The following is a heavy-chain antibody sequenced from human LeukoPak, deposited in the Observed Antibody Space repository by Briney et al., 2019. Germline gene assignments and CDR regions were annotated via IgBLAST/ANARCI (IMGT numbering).Heavy chain of an antibody. V-gene: IGHV1-2*02. D-gene: IGHD6-13*01. CDR3: ARDRIRIAAAGSVGY. Sequence: ASVTVSCRASGYTFTGYYMHWVRQAPGQGLEWMGWINPNNGGTNYAQKFQGRVTMTRDTSISTAYMELSRLRSDDTAVYYCARDRIRIAAAGSVGYWGQGTLVTVSS. CDR2: INPNNGGT. J-gene: IGHJ4*02. CDR1: GYTFTGYY.